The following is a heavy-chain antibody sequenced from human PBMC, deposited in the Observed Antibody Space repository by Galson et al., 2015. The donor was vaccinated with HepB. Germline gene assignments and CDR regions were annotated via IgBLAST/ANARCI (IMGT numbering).Heavy chain of an antibody. CDR1: GYSFTSYW. Sequence: SGAEVKKPGESLKISCKGSGYSFTSYWIGLVRQMPGKGLEWMGIIYPGDSDTRYSPSFQGQVTISADKSISTAYLQWSSLKASDTAMYYCARRAYCSSTSCYFDYWGQGTLVTVSS. CDR2: IYPGDSDT. V-gene: IGHV5-51*01. J-gene: IGHJ4*02. D-gene: IGHD2-2*01. CDR3: ARRAYCSSTSCYFDY.